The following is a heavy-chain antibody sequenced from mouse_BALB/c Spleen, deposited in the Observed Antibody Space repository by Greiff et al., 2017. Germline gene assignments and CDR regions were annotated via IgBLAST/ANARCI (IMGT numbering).Heavy chain of an antibody. D-gene: IGHD2-3*01. J-gene: IGHJ4*01. CDR1: GYTFTSYW. CDR3: TDDGYYAMDY. Sequence: EVQLQQSGTVLARPRASVKMSCKASGYTFTSYWMHWVKQRLGQGLEWIGAIYPGNSDTSYNQKFKGKAKLTAVTSTSTAYMELSSLTNEDSAVYYCTDDGYYAMDYWGQGTSVTVSS. CDR2: IYPGNSDT. V-gene: IGHV1-5*01.